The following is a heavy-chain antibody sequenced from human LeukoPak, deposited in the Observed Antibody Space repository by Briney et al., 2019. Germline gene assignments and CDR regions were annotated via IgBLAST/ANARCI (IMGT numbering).Heavy chain of an antibody. CDR3: AKDIAAAGGPCAY. V-gene: IGHV3-33*06. D-gene: IGHD6-13*01. J-gene: IGHJ4*02. CDR2: IRSDGSDK. CDR1: GVTFSGYD. Sequence: PGRSLRLSCAASGVTFSGYDMHWVRQAPGKGLEWVALIRSDGSDKYYADSVKGRFTISRDNSKNTLFLQMNSLRAEDTAVYYCAKDIAAAGGPCAYWGRGTLVTVSS.